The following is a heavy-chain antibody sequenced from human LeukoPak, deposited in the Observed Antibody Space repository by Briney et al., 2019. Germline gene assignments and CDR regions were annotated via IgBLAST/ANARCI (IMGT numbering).Heavy chain of an antibody. CDR3: ARPMGQWELLEYFQH. CDR1: GYTFTSYA. J-gene: IGHJ1*01. CDR2: IIPIFGTA. V-gene: IGHV1-69*13. Sequence: GASVKVSCKASGYTFTSYAISWVRQAPGQGLEWMGGIIPIFGTANYAQKFQGRVTITADESTSTAYMELSSLRSEDTAVYYCARPMGQWELLEYFQHWGQGTLVTVSS. D-gene: IGHD1-26*01.